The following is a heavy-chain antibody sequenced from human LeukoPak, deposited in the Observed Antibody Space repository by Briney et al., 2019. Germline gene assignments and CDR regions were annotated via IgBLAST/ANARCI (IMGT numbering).Heavy chain of an antibody. J-gene: IGHJ4*02. D-gene: IGHD3-3*01. CDR2: INPSGGST. CDR3: ARDQMSAFWSVFYFDY. CDR1: GGTFSSYA. Sequence: GASVKVSCKASGGTFSSYAISWVRQAPGQGLEWMGIINPSGGSTTYARNFQGRVTMTSDTSTSTVYMELSTLRSEDTAVYYCARDQMSAFWSVFYFDYWGQGSLVTVSS. V-gene: IGHV1-46*03.